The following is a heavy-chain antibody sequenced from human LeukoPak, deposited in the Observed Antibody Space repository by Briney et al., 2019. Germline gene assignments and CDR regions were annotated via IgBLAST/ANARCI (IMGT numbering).Heavy chain of an antibody. V-gene: IGHV3-7*01. Sequence: GGSLRLSCAASGFTFSNYWMNWVRQAPGKGLEWVANINQDGSERYYVDSVKGRFTISRDNAKNSLFLQMNSLRAEDTAVYYCVKAERGSYSYGDYYYYGMDVWGQGTTVTVSS. CDR1: GFTFSNYW. CDR3: VKAERGSYSYGDYYYYGMDV. D-gene: IGHD5-18*01. J-gene: IGHJ6*02. CDR2: INQDGSER.